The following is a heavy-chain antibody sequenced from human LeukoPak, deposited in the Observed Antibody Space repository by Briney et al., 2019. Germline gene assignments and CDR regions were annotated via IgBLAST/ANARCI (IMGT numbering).Heavy chain of an antibody. J-gene: IGHJ4*02. Sequence: QASETLSLTCTVSGGSISSSSYYWGWIRQPPGKGLEWIGSIYYSGSTYYNPSLKSRVTTSVDTSKNQFSLKLSSVTAADTAVYYCARDGSYGAPGGWGQGTLVTVSS. CDR3: ARDGSYGAPGG. CDR1: GGSISSSSYY. V-gene: IGHV4-39*02. CDR2: IYYSGST. D-gene: IGHD4-17*01.